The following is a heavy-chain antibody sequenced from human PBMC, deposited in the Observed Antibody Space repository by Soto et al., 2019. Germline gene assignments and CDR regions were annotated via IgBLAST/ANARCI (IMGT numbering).Heavy chain of an antibody. CDR1: GGSISSYY. Sequence: SETLSLTCTVSGGSISSYYWSWIRQPPGKGLEWIGYIYYSGSTNYNPSLKSRVTISVDTSKNQFSLKLSSVTAADTAVYYCARDSYGDYYFDYWGQGTLVTVSS. D-gene: IGHD4-17*01. V-gene: IGHV4-59*01. CDR3: ARDSYGDYYFDY. J-gene: IGHJ4*02. CDR2: IYYSGST.